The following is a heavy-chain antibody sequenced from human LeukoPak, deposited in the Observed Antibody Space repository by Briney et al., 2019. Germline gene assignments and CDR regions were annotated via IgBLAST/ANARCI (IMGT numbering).Heavy chain of an antibody. J-gene: IGHJ4*02. CDR3: AKVGVWFGESGGYFGY. D-gene: IGHD3-10*01. Sequence: GGSLRLSCAASGFTFSSYGMHWVRQAPGKGLEWVAVISYGGTNKYYADSVKGRFTISRDNPKNTLYLQMNSLRAEDTAVYYCAKVGVWFGESGGYFGYWGQGTLVTVSS. CDR1: GFTFSSYG. CDR2: ISYGGTNK. V-gene: IGHV3-30*18.